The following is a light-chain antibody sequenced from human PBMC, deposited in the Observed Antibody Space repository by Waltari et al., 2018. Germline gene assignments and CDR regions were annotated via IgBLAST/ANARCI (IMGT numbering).Light chain of an antibody. CDR3: QQYDISPLT. Sequence: EIALTQSPGTLSLSPGERAPLPCRASQTVRTTYLAWYQQKPGQAPTLLIYGASSRATGIPDRFSGSGSGTDFSLTISSLEPEDFAVYYCQQYDISPLTFGGGTKVEIK. J-gene: IGKJ4*01. V-gene: IGKV3-20*01. CDR2: GAS. CDR1: QTVRTTY.